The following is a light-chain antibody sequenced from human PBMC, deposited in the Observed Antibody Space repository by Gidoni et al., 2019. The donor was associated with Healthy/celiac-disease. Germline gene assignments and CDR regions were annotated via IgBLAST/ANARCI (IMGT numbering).Light chain of an antibody. CDR3: AAWDDSLSGWV. CDR2: RNN. J-gene: IGLJ3*02. CDR1: SSNIGSNY. Sequence: QSVLTQPPSASGTAGQRVTISCSGSSSNIGSNYVYWYRQLPGTAPKLLIYRNNQRPSGVPDRFSGSKSGTSASLAISGLRSEDEADYYCAAWDDSLSGWVFGGGTKLTVL. V-gene: IGLV1-47*01.